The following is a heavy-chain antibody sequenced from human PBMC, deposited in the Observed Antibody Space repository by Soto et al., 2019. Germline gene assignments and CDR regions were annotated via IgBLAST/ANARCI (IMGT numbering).Heavy chain of an antibody. CDR1: GFTFDIYD. J-gene: IGHJ6*02. D-gene: IGHD3-10*01. V-gene: IGHV3-30*18. Sequence: QVQLVESGGGVVQPGRSLRLSCVASGFTFDIYDMHWVRQAPGKGLEWVAVISYDGSNKYYADSVEGRFTISRDNYKNRPYLQMNSLRAEDTDVYYCAKGAGFGGYGMDVWGQGTTVTVSS. CDR3: AKGAGFGGYGMDV. CDR2: ISYDGSNK.